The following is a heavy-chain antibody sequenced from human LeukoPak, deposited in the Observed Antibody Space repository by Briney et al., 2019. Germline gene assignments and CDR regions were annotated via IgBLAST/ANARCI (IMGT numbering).Heavy chain of an antibody. D-gene: IGHD3-10*01. Sequence: SETLSLTCTVSGYSISSGYYWGWIRQPPGQGLEWIGSIYHSGSTYYNPSLKSRVTISVDTSKNQFSLKLSSVTAADTAVYYCARGAYYYGSGSYPSGDYWGQGTLVTVSS. CDR1: GYSISSGYY. CDR3: ARGAYYYGSGSYPSGDY. V-gene: IGHV4-38-2*02. CDR2: IYHSGST. J-gene: IGHJ4*02.